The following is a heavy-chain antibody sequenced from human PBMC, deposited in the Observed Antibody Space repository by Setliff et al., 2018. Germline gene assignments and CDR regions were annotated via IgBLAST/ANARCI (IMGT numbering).Heavy chain of an antibody. V-gene: IGHV3-23*01. D-gene: IGHD1-26*01. CDR1: GYTFSTYS. J-gene: IGHJ5*01. Sequence: GESLKISCVGSGYTFSTYSMVWVRQAPGKGLQWVSGILGGGGNGGRGTIYADSVRGRFIISRDNSKNTLYLHMNSLRAEDTALYYCAKDRVPDNIWDFDSWGPGTLVTAPQ. CDR2: ILGGGGNGGRGT. CDR3: AKDRVPDNIWDFDS.